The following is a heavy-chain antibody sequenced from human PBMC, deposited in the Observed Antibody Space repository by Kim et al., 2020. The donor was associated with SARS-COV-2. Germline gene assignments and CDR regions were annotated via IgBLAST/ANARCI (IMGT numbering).Heavy chain of an antibody. CDR1: GFTLSSHA. Sequence: GGSLRLSCAASGFTLSSHAMSWVRQAPGKGLEWVSTISDSGDNTYYADSVKGRFTISRDNSKNTLYLQMNSLRAEDTALYFCVGRAQYLGPHDYWGQGTLITVSS. J-gene: IGHJ4*02. CDR3: VGRAQYLGPHDY. CDR2: ISDSGDNT. D-gene: IGHD3-16*01. V-gene: IGHV3-23*01.